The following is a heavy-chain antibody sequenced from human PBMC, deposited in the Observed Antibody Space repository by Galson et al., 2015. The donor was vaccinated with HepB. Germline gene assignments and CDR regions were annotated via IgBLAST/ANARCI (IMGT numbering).Heavy chain of an antibody. D-gene: IGHD6-19*01. CDR1: GDSVSSNSAA. CDR2: TYYRSKWYN. CDR3: AREGAGYSSGWRKGADAFDI. J-gene: IGHJ3*02. Sequence: CAISGDSVSSNSAAWNWIRQSPSRGLEWLGRTYYRSKWYNDYAVSVKSRITINPDTSKNQFSLQPNSVTPEDTAVYYCAREGAGYSSGWRKGADAFDIWGQGTMVTVSS. V-gene: IGHV6-1*01.